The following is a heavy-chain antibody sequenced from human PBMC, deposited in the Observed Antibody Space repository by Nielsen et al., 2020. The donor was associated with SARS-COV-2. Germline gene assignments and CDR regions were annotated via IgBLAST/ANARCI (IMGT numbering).Heavy chain of an antibody. CDR2: ISSSGNYI. CDR1: GFAFSTYN. J-gene: IGHJ4*02. D-gene: IGHD6-19*01. Sequence: GGSLTLSCAASGFAFSTYNLNWVRQAPGRGLEWVSFISSSGNYIYYADSVEGRFIISRDNAKNSLYLQMYGLRAEDTAVYYCARHPAVAGLYYIDHWGQGTLVTVSS. V-gene: IGHV3-21*01. CDR3: ARHPAVAGLYYIDH.